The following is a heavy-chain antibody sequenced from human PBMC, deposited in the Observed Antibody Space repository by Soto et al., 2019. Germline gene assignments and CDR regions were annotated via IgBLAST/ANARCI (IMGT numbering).Heavy chain of an antibody. CDR1: GGSISSYY. CDR2: IYYSGST. CDR3: ARYGATVTVIDY. Sequence: SETLSLTCTVSGGSISSYYWSWIRQPPGKGLEWIGYIYYSGSTNYNPSLKSRVTISVDTSKNQFSLKLSSVTAADTAVYYCARYGATVTVIDYWGQGTLVTVSS. D-gene: IGHD4-17*01. J-gene: IGHJ4*02. V-gene: IGHV4-59*01.